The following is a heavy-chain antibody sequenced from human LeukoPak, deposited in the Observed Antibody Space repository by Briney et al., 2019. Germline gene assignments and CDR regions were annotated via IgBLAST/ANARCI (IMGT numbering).Heavy chain of an antibody. CDR3: ARQVPSGGGCYYYYYYMDV. J-gene: IGHJ6*03. V-gene: IGHV5-51*01. D-gene: IGHD2-2*01. CDR1: GYSFTSYW. Sequence: GESLKISCKGSGYSFTSYWIGWVRQMPGKGLEWMGIIYPGDSDTRYSPSFQGQVTISADKSISTAYLQWSSLKASDTAMYYCARQVPSGGGCYYYYYYMDVWGKGTTVTVSS. CDR2: IYPGDSDT.